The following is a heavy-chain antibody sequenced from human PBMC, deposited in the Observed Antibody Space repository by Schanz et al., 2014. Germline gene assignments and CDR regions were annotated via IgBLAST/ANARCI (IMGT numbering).Heavy chain of an antibody. D-gene: IGHD1-1*01. Sequence: QGQLVESGGGVVQPGRSLRLSCAASGFTFSSYAMHWVRQAPGKGLEWVAVMSYDGSNKYYADSVKGRFTISRDNSKNTLYLQMNGLRAEDTAVFYCARDGAELYYFDDWGQGTLXTVSS. CDR1: GFTFSSYA. CDR3: ARDGAELYYFDD. V-gene: IGHV3-30-3*01. J-gene: IGHJ4*02. CDR2: MSYDGSNK.